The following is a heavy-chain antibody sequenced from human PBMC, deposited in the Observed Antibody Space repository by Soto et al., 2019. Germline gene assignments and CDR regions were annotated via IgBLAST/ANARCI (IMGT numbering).Heavy chain of an antibody. D-gene: IGHD5-18*01. J-gene: IGHJ4*02. Sequence: QVQLVESGGGVVQPGRSLRLSCAASGFTFSSYGMHWVRQAPGKGLGWVAVIWYDGSNKYYADSVKGRFTISRDNSKNTLYLQMNSLRAEDTAVYYCARQGGYSYGTGDYWGQGTLVTVSS. CDR1: GFTFSSYG. V-gene: IGHV3-33*01. CDR3: ARQGGYSYGTGDY. CDR2: IWYDGSNK.